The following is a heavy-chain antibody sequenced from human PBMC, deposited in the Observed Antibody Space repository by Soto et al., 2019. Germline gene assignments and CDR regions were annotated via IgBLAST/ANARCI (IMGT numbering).Heavy chain of an antibody. Sequence: QVQLVESGGGVVQPGRSLRLSCAASGFTFSSYGMHWVRQAPGKGLEWVAVIWYDGSNKYYADSVKGRFTISRDNSKNTLYLQMNSLGAEDTAVYYCARRIAAAGPSDYWGQGTVVTVSS. J-gene: IGHJ4*02. CDR2: IWYDGSNK. D-gene: IGHD6-13*01. CDR1: GFTFSSYG. V-gene: IGHV3-33*01. CDR3: ARRIAAAGPSDY.